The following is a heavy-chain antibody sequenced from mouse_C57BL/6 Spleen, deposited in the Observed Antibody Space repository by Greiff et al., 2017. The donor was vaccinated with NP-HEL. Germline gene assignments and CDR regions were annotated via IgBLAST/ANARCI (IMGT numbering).Heavy chain of an antibody. Sequence: QVTLKVSGPELVKPGASVKISCKASGYAFSSSWMNWVKQRPGKGLEWIGRIYPGDGDTNYNGKFKGKATLTADKSSSTAYMQLSSLTSEDSAVYFCAREYYSNYVAYWGQGTLVTVSA. D-gene: IGHD2-5*01. CDR3: AREYYSNYVAY. J-gene: IGHJ3*01. V-gene: IGHV1-82*01. CDR2: IYPGDGDT. CDR1: GYAFSSSW.